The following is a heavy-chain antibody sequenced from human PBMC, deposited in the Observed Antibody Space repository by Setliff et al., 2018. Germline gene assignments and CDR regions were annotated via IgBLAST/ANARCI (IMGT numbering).Heavy chain of an antibody. CDR2: ISSSSSTI. J-gene: IGHJ4*02. CDR3: TLPPTTLLAL. Sequence: GESLKISCAASGFTFSSYSMNWVRQAPGKGLEWVSYISSSSSTIYYADSVKGRFTISRDNAKNSLYLQMNSLRAEDTAVYYCTLPPTTLLALWGQGTLVTVSS. V-gene: IGHV3-48*01. D-gene: IGHD2-2*01. CDR1: GFTFSSYS.